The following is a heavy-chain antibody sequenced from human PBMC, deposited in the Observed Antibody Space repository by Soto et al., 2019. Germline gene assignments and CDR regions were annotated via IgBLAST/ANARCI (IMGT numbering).Heavy chain of an antibody. D-gene: IGHD2-15*01. CDR3: AREGWPLLQTGMDV. CDR1: GFTFRSYS. CDR2: ISSSNRTI. V-gene: IGHV3-48*02. J-gene: IGHJ6*02. Sequence: GALRLSCAASGFTFRSYSMNWVRQAPGKGLEWVSYISSSNRTINYADSVKGRFIISRDNAKNSLYLQMHSLRDEDTAVYYCAREGWPLLQTGMDVWGQGTTVTVSS.